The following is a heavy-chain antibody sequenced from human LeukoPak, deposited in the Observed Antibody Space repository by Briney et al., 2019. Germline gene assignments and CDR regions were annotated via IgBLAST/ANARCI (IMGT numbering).Heavy chain of an antibody. CDR3: ARDAGAPTDY. J-gene: IGHJ4*02. V-gene: IGHV1-2*02. D-gene: IGHD1-26*01. Sequence: ASVKVSRKASVYTFTGYNIHWVRQAPGQGLEWMGWINPNSGGTNFAQRFQGRVTMTRDTSISTAYMELSRLRSDDTAMYYCARDAGAPTDYWGQGTLVTVSS. CDR2: INPNSGGT. CDR1: VYTFTGYN.